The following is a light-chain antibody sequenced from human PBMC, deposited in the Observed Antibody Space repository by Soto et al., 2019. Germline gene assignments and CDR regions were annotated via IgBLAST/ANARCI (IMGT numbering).Light chain of an antibody. CDR1: QSLVYSDGNAY. CDR3: MQGTHWPPT. V-gene: IGKV2-30*01. CDR2: RTS. J-gene: IGKJ1*01. Sequence: DVVMTQSPLSLPVTLGQPASISCRSSQSLVYSDGNAYLSWFQQRPGQSPRRLIYRTSNRDSGVPDRFRGSGSGTEFTLKINRVEAEDVGVYYCMQGTHWPPTFGRGTKVEIK.